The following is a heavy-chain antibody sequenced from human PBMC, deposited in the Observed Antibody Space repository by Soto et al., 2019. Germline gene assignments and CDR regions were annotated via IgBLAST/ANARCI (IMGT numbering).Heavy chain of an antibody. CDR3: AREGSRNYAGKIPYYYYYYMDV. Sequence: ASVKVSFKASGNTFSRYAMYWVCQAPGQRLEWMRWINPGNGNTKFSQKFQGRVTITRNTSISTAYMELSSLRSEDTAVYYCAREGSRNYAGKIPYYYYYYMDVWGKGTTVTVSS. V-gene: IGHV1-3*01. CDR2: INPGNGNT. D-gene: IGHD4-4*01. J-gene: IGHJ6*03. CDR1: GNTFSRYA.